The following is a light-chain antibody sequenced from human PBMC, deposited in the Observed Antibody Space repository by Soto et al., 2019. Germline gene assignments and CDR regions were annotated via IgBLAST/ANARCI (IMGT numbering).Light chain of an antibody. V-gene: IGKV3-20*01. J-gene: IGKJ1*01. Sequence: EIVLTQSPATLSLSPGERATLSCRASQSIGYYLAWYQEKPGQAPRLLIYGASSRATGIPDRFSGSGSGTDFTLTISRLEPEDFAVYYCQQYGSSGTFGQGTKVDNK. CDR3: QQYGSSGT. CDR2: GAS. CDR1: QSIGYY.